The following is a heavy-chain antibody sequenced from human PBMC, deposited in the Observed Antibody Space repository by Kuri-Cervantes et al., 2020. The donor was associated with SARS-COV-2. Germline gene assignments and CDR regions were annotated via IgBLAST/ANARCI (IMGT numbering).Heavy chain of an antibody. V-gene: IGHV4-34*01. CDR1: GGSFSGYY. J-gene: IGHJ5*02. CDR3: ARPRDSSGYEGWFDP. D-gene: IGHD3-22*01. CDR2: INHSGST. Sequence: SETLSLTCAVYGGSFSGYYWSWIRQPPGKGLEWIGEINHSGSTNYNPSLKSRVTISVDTSKNQFSLELSSVTAADTAVYYCARPRDSSGYEGWFDPWGQGTLVTVSS.